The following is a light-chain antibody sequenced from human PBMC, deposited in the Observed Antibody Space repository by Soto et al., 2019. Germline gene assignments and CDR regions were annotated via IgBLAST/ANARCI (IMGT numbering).Light chain of an antibody. Sequence: DIQMTQSPSSVSASVGDRVTITCRASQDIVGWLAWHQQKPGKAPTLLIYAASSLHSGVPSRFSGSGSGTEFTLTISSLQPDDFATYYCQQANTFPLTFGGGTKVEIK. CDR3: QQANTFPLT. V-gene: IGKV1D-12*01. CDR1: QDIVGW. J-gene: IGKJ4*01. CDR2: AAS.